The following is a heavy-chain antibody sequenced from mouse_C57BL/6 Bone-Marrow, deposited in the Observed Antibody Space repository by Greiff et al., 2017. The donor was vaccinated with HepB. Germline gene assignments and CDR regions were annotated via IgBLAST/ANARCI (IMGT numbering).Heavy chain of an antibody. Sequence: VKLQQPGAELVKPGASVKLSCKASGYTFTSYWMHWVKQRPGQGLEWIGMIHPNSGSTNYNEKFKSKATLTVDKSSSTAYMQLGSLTSEDSAVYYCASPAYYSNYERFAYWGQGTLVTVSA. CDR1: GYTFTSYW. J-gene: IGHJ3*01. V-gene: IGHV1-64*01. CDR3: ASPAYYSNYERFAY. CDR2: IHPNSGST. D-gene: IGHD2-5*01.